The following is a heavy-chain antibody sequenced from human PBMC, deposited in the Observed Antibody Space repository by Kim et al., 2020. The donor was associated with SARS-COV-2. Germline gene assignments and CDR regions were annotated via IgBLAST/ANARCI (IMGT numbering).Heavy chain of an antibody. CDR3: TRDKDYYDSSGYPYYGMDV. D-gene: IGHD3-22*01. V-gene: IGHV3-49*02. J-gene: IGHJ6*02. Sequence: GRFTISRDDSKSIAYLQMNSLKTEDTAVYYCTRDKDYYDSSGYPYYGMDVWGQGTTVTVSS.